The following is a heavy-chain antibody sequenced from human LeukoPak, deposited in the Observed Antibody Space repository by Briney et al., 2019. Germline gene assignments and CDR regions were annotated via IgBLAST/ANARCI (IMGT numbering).Heavy chain of an antibody. CDR2: IYYSGST. CDR3: ARDLSSYHHYNILDNWFDP. Sequence: PSETLSLTCTVPGGSISSSSYYWGWIRQPPGKGLEWIGSIYYSGSTYYNPSLKSRVTISVDTSKNQFSLKLSSVTAADTAVYYCARDLSSYHHYNILDNWFDPWGQGTLVTVSS. V-gene: IGHV4-39*07. J-gene: IGHJ5*02. CDR1: GGSISSSSYY. D-gene: IGHD6-6*01.